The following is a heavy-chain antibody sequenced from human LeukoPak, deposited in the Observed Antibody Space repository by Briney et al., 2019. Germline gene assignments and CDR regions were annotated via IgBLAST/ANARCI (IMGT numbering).Heavy chain of an antibody. CDR1: GGSISSSSYY. CDR3: ARDQRQLRITMIVDDAFDI. D-gene: IGHD3-22*01. V-gene: IGHV4-39*07. J-gene: IGHJ3*02. Sequence: SETLSLTCTVSGGSISSSSYYWGWVRQPPGKGLEWIGTIYHSGSTYYSPSLKSRVTMSVDTSKNQFSLKLSSVTAADTAVYYCARDQRQLRITMIVDDAFDIWGQGTMVTVSS. CDR2: IYHSGST.